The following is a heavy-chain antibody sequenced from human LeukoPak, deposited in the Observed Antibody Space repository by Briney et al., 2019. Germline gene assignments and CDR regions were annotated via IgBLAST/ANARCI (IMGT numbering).Heavy chain of an antibody. Sequence: PSETLSLTCTVSGGSISSYYWSWIRQPPGKGLEWIGRTYIGGDTNYNPSLKSRVTISLDTSKNQISLRLSSVTAADTAVYYCARDPRGVKAILGAFDIWGQGTTVTVSS. J-gene: IGHJ3*02. D-gene: IGHD2-21*01. CDR2: TYIGGDT. CDR3: ARDPRGVKAILGAFDI. V-gene: IGHV4-4*08. CDR1: GGSISSYY.